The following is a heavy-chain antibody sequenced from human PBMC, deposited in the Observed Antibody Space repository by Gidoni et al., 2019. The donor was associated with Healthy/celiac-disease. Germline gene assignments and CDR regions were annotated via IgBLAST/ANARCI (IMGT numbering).Heavy chain of an antibody. CDR2: ISYDGSNK. D-gene: IGHD6-13*01. CDR3: AKDSREKAAAGTRYFDY. J-gene: IGHJ4*02. CDR1: GFPFPSHG. V-gene: IGHV3-30*18. Sequence: QVQLVVSGGGVVQLVRSLRLSCAASGFPFPSHGMHWVRQAPGKGLEWVAVISYDGSNKYYADYVKGRFTISRDNSKNTLYLQMNSLRAEDTAVYYCAKDSREKAAAGTRYFDYWGQGTLVTVSS.